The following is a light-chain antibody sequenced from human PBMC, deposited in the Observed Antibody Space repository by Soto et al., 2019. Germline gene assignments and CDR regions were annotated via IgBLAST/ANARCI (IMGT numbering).Light chain of an antibody. J-gene: IGLJ3*02. CDR3: STWDDSLDVCV. CDR2: SNI. V-gene: IGLV1-44*01. Sequence: QSVLTQPPSASGTPGQRVTISCSGSSSNIGSNTVNWYQQLPGTAPKLLIYSNIRRPSGVPARFSGSKSGTSASLAISGLQSEDEADYYCSTWDDSLDVCVFGGGTKLTVL. CDR1: SSNIGSNT.